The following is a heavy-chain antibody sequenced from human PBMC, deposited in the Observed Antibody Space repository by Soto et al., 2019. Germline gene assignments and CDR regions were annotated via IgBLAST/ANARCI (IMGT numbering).Heavy chain of an antibody. CDR2: IIPIFGTA. Sequence: SVKVSCKASGGTFSSYAISWVRQPPGQRLEWMGGIIPIFGTANYAQKFQGRVTITADESTSTAYMELSSLRSEDTTVYYCAREEGSSSSGRPVEYYGMDVWGQGTTVTVPS. CDR1: GGTFSSYA. V-gene: IGHV1-69*13. D-gene: IGHD6-6*01. CDR3: AREEGSSSSGRPVEYYGMDV. J-gene: IGHJ6*02.